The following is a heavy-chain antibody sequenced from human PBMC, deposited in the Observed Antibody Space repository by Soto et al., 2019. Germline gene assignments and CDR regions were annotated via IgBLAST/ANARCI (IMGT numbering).Heavy chain of an antibody. Sequence: QVQLVASGGNLVKPGGSLRLSCAASGFTFSDYYMSWIRHSPGKGLQWVSYISHDGNFIYYGDSFKGRFTISRDNAKKSLHLQMNSLRAEDTAEYFCARVDNSEYGLDVWGQGTTVTVSS. V-gene: IGHV3-11*01. D-gene: IGHD4-4*01. CDR3: ARVDNSEYGLDV. CDR1: GFTFSDYY. CDR2: ISHDGNFI. J-gene: IGHJ6*02.